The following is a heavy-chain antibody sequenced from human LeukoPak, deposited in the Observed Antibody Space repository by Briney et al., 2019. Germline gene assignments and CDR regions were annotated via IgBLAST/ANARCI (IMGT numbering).Heavy chain of an antibody. CDR2: IYYSGST. J-gene: IGHJ4*02. CDR3: ARRNRGSYFTN. Sequence: SETLSLTCTVSGGSISSSTYYWGWIRQPPGKGLEWIGSIYYSGSTYYNPSLKSRVTISVDTSKNQFSLKVNSVTAADTAVYYCARRNRGSYFTNWGQGTLVTVSS. V-gene: IGHV4-39*01. CDR1: GGSISSSTYY. D-gene: IGHD1-26*01.